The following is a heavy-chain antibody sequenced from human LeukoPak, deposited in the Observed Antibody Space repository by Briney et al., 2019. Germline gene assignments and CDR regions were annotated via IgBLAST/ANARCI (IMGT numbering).Heavy chain of an antibody. V-gene: IGHV3-9*01. J-gene: IGHJ6*02. CDR2: INWNSETK. CDR1: GFAFHNYA. CDR3: AKDTGGNGAYFYAMDV. D-gene: IGHD4-23*01. Sequence: GGSLRLSCVGSGFAFHNYAMHWVRRPPGKGLEWVSAINWNSETKAYADSVKGRFTISRDRARNSLYLQMDSLRPEDTALYYCAKDTGGNGAYFYAMDVWGQGTSVTVSS.